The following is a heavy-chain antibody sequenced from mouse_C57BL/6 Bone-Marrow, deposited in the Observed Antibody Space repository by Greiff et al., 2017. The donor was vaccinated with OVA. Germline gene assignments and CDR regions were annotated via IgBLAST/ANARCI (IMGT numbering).Heavy chain of an antibody. CDR3: ARNSNYLYYYAMDY. CDR2: IDPSDSYT. V-gene: IGHV1-69*01. J-gene: IGHJ4*01. CDR1: GYTFTSYW. D-gene: IGHD2-5*01. Sequence: VQLQQSGAELVMPGASVKLSCKASGYTFTSYWMHWVKQRPGQGLEWIGEIDPSDSYTNYNQKFKGKSTLTVDKSSSTAYMQLSSLTSEDSAVYYCARNSNYLYYYAMDYWGQGTSVTVSS.